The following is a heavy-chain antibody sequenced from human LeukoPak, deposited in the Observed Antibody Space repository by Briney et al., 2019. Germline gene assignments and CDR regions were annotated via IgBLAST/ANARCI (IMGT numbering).Heavy chain of an antibody. CDR1: RGTFSSYA. CDR2: IIPILGIA. V-gene: IGHV1-69*10. J-gene: IGHJ6*02. Sequence: SVNVSCKASRGTFSSYAISWVRQAPGQGLAWMGGIIPILGIANYAQKFQGRVTITADKSTSTAYMELSSLRSDDTAVYYCARDSSERRYYGMDVWGQGTTVTVSS. CDR3: ARDSSERRYYGMDV. D-gene: IGHD3-22*01.